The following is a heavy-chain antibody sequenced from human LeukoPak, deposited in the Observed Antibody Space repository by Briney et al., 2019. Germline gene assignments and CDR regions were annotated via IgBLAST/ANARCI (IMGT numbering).Heavy chain of an antibody. D-gene: IGHD1-1*01. CDR2: IYSGGST. CDR1: GFTVSNNY. Sequence: AGGSLRLSCAASGFTVSNNYMSWVRQAPGKGLEWASVIYSGGSTYYADSVKGRFTISRDNSKNTLYLQMNSLRAEDTAVYYCARGPRLDDAFDIWGQGTMVTVSS. CDR3: ARGPRLDDAFDI. J-gene: IGHJ3*02. V-gene: IGHV3-66*01.